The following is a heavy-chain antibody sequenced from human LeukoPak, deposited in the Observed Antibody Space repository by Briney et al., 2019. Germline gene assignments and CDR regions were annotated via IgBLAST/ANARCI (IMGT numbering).Heavy chain of an antibody. CDR2: IYYSGST. D-gene: IGHD1-26*01. V-gene: IGHV4-59*01. CDR1: GGSFSGYY. J-gene: IGHJ4*02. CDR3: AASSDGSYSSY. Sequence: SETLSLTCAVYGGSFSGYYWSWIRQPPGKGLEWIGYIYYSGSTNYNPSLKSRVTISVDTSKNQFSLKLSSVTAADTAVYYCAASSDGSYSSYWGQGTLVTVSS.